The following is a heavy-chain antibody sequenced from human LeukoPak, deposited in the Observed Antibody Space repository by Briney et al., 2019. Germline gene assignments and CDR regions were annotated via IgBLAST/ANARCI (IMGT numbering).Heavy chain of an antibody. CDR3: ARASVFYDFWSGYKSDWFDP. D-gene: IGHD3-3*01. J-gene: IGHJ5*02. CDR2: ISAYNGNT. CDR1: GYTFTSYG. Sequence: ASVKVSCKASGYTFTSYGISWVRQAPGQGLEWMGWISAYNGNTNYAQKLQGRVTMTTETSTSTAYMELRSLRSDDTAVYYCARASVFYDFWSGYKSDWFDPWGQGTLVTVSS. V-gene: IGHV1-18*01.